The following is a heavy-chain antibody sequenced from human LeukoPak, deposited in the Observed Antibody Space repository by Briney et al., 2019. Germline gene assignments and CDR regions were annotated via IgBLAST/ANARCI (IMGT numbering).Heavy chain of an antibody. D-gene: IGHD3-22*01. J-gene: IGHJ5*02. V-gene: IGHV4-4*07. CDR3: ARVGGFSTYYDSSGYYWFDP. CDR1: GGSISSYQ. CDR2: MYTSASGST. Sequence: SETLSLTCTVSGGSISSYQWSWIRQPAGKGLEWIGRMYTSASGSTNYNPSLKSRVTMSVDTSKNQFSLKLNSVTAADTAVYYCARVGGFSTYYDSSGYYWFDPWGQGTLVTVSS.